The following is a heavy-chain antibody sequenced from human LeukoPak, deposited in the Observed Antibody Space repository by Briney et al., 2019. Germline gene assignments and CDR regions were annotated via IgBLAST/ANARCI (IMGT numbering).Heavy chain of an antibody. CDR1: GGSISSSNW. D-gene: IGHD2-15*01. Sequence: PSETLSLTCTVSGGSISSSNWWSWVRPPPGKGLECIGDIYHLGATNYNSSLKSRVTISVDKSKNQFSLKLSSVTAADTAVYYCARAFLVGYSPEEYFFDYWGQGALVTVSS. CDR2: IYHLGAT. V-gene: IGHV4-4*02. CDR3: ARAFLVGYSPEEYFFDY. J-gene: IGHJ4*02.